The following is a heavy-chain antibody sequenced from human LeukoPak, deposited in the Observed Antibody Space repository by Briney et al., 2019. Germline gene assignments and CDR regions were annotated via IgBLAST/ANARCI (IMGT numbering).Heavy chain of an antibody. CDR1: GFTFTNYA. D-gene: IGHD3-3*01. V-gene: IGHV3-23*01. CDR2: ISGSGGTT. CDR3: AKGSKSGPANFDY. Sequence: GGSLRLSCAASGFTFTNYAISWVRQAPGKGLEWVSAISGSGGTTYYADSVKGRFTISRDNSKNTLYLQMNSLRDEDTAVYYCAKGSKSGPANFDYWGQGTLVTVSS. J-gene: IGHJ4*02.